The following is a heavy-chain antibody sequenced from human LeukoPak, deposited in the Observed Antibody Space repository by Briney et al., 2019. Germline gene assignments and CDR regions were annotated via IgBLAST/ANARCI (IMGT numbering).Heavy chain of an antibody. V-gene: IGHV4-34*01. CDR3: ARGLDVDYYDSSGYYEY. CDR1: GGSFSGYY. CDR2: INHSGST. D-gene: IGHD3-22*01. J-gene: IGHJ4*02. Sequence: PSETLSLTCAVYGGSFSGYYWSWIRRPPGKGLEWIGEINHSGSTNYNPSLKSRVTISVDTSKNQFSLKLSSVTAADTAVYYCARGLDVDYYDSSGYYEYWGQGTLVTVSS.